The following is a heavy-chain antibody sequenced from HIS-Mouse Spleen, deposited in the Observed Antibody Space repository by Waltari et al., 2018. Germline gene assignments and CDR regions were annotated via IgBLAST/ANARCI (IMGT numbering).Heavy chain of an antibody. CDR2: IYYSGST. J-gene: IGHJ2*01. CDR1: GGSISSSSYY. V-gene: IGHV4-39*07. D-gene: IGHD6-13*01. Sequence: QLQLQESGPGLVKPSETLSLTCPVSGGSISSSSYYGGWIRQPPGKGLEWIGSIYYSGSTYYNPSLKSRVTISVDTSKNQFSLKLSSVTAADTAVYYCAREIPYSSSWYDWYFDLWGRDTLVTVSS. CDR3: AREIPYSSSWYDWYFDL.